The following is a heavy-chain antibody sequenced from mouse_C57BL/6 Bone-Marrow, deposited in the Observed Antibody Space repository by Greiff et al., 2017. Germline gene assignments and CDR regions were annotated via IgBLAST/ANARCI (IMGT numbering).Heavy chain of an antibody. CDR2: IYPGSGST. Sequence: VKLMESGAELVKPGASVKMSCKASGYTFTSYWITWVKQRPGQGLEWIGDIYPGSGSTNYNEKFKSKATMTVDTSSSTAYMQLRSLTSEDSAVYYCAREEYYYGSSWYFDVWGTGTTVTVSS. V-gene: IGHV1-55*01. CDR3: AREEYYYGSSWYFDV. J-gene: IGHJ1*03. D-gene: IGHD1-1*01. CDR1: GYTFTSYW.